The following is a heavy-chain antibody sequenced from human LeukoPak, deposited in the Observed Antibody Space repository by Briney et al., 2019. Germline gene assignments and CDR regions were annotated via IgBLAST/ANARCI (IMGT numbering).Heavy chain of an antibody. Sequence: ASVKVSCKASGYTFTSCGISWVRQAPGQGLEWMGWISAYNGNTNYAQKLQGRVTMTTDTSTSTAYMELRSLRSDDTAVYYCARDRRMVYAPYFDYWGQGTLVTVSS. J-gene: IGHJ4*02. V-gene: IGHV1-18*01. CDR1: GYTFTSCG. D-gene: IGHD2-8*01. CDR2: ISAYNGNT. CDR3: ARDRRMVYAPYFDY.